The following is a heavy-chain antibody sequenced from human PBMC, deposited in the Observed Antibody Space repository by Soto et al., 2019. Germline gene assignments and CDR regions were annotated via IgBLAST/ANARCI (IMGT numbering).Heavy chain of an antibody. J-gene: IGHJ5*02. V-gene: IGHV3-13*01. Sequence: EVQLVESGGGLVQPGGSLRLSCAASGFTFSTYDMHWVRQATGKGLELVSSIGTEHDAYYPDSVKGRFTISRENAKNSLYFQMNSLTAGDRVFFYWEKQAAYWHGGGGWLDPWGQGTLVTVSS. D-gene: IGHD2-8*02. CDR2: IGTEHDA. CDR3: EKQAAYWHGGGGWLDP. CDR1: GFTFSTYD.